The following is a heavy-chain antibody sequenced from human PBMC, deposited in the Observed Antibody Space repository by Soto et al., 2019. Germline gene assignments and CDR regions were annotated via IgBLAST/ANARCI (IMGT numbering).Heavy chain of an antibody. CDR2: ISGSSGDGT. CDR1: GFTFSSYA. V-gene: IGHV3-23*01. CDR3: AKFFVETGGSSGWPWSFHF. J-gene: IGHJ4*02. D-gene: IGHD6-25*01. Sequence: GGSLRLSCAASGFTFSSYAMSWVRQAPGKGLEWVSAISGSSGDGTYYADSVKGRFTISRDNSKNTLELQMNSLRAEDTAVYYCAKFFVETGGSSGWPWSFHFWGQGTLVTVSS.